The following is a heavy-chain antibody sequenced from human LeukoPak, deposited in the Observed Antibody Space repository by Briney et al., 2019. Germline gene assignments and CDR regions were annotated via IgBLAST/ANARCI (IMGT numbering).Heavy chain of an antibody. V-gene: IGHV3-74*01. CDR1: GFTFSSRW. Sequence: GGSLRLSCVVSGFTSGFTFSSRWMHGVRQAPGKGLVWVSLVKNDEYTNYADAVKGIFTVSRDNAENTLNMKLRNQRVEDTALYFFPPLGYSNNWGQGTLVTVSS. J-gene: IGHJ4*02. CDR3: PPLGYSNN. D-gene: IGHD2/OR15-2a*01. CDR2: VKNDEYT.